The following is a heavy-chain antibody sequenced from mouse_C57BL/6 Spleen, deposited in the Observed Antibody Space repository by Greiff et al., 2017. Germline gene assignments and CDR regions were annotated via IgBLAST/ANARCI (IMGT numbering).Heavy chain of an antibody. Sequence: EVQLQESGPELVKPGASVKISCKASGYSFTGYYMNWVKQSPEKSLEWIGEINPSTGGTTYNKKFKAKATLTVDKSSSTAYMQLKSLTSEDSAVYYCARWDYYGSGRAMDYWGQGTSVTVAS. CDR1: GYSFTGYY. CDR3: ARWDYYGSGRAMDY. CDR2: INPSTGGT. D-gene: IGHD1-1*01. V-gene: IGHV1-42*01. J-gene: IGHJ4*01.